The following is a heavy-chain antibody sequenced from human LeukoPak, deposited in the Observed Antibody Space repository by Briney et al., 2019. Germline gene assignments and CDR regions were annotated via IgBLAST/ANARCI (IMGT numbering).Heavy chain of an antibody. CDR2: ISSSRCYI. D-gene: IGHD6-13*01. Sequence: PGGSVRLSCAASGVTFSSYSMNWVRQAAGKGLEWVSSISSSRCYIYYADPVKGRFTISRENAKKSLCLQRNSLRADNTTVYYCARDSYSSSCGVIDYWGQGTLVTVSS. J-gene: IGHJ4*02. CDR3: ARDSYSSSCGVIDY. CDR1: GVTFSSYS. V-gene: IGHV3-21*01.